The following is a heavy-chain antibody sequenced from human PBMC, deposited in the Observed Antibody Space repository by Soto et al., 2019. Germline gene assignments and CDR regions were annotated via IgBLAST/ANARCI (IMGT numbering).Heavy chain of an antibody. CDR3: ARDAAYYDFWSDAFDI. V-gene: IGHV4-39*07. CDR1: GGSISSSSYY. J-gene: IGHJ3*02. D-gene: IGHD3-3*01. CDR2: IYYSGST. Sequence: SETLSLTCTVSGGSISSSSYYWGWIRQPPGKGLEWIGSIYYSGSTYYNPSLKSRVTISVDTSKNQFSLKLSSVTAADTAVYYCARDAAYYDFWSDAFDIWGQGTMVTVSS.